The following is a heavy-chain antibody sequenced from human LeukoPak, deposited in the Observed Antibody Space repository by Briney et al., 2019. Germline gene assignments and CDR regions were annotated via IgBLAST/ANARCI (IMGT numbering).Heavy chain of an antibody. J-gene: IGHJ5*02. CDR3: ARVLSGSWDWFDP. CDR1: GFTFSSSW. Sequence: PGGSLRLSCAASGFTFSSSWMHWVRQAPGKGLVWVSRINPDGSRTTYADSVKGRFTISRDNAKNTVYLQMNSLRAEDTAVYYCARVLSGSWDWFDPWGQGTLVTVSS. V-gene: IGHV3-74*01. CDR2: INPDGSRT. D-gene: IGHD6-6*01.